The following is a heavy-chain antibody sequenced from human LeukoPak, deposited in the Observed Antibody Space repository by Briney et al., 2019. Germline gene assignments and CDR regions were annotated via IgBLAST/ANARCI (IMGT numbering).Heavy chain of an antibody. Sequence: PSETLSLTCSVSGGSISSHFWSWIRQPAGKGLEWIGRIYSSGNTNYNPSLKSRLTMLVDTSKNQSSLKLSSVTAADTAVYYCARRVAVARRDAFDIWGQGTMVTVSS. CDR1: GGSISSHF. J-gene: IGHJ3*02. V-gene: IGHV4-4*07. D-gene: IGHD6-19*01. CDR2: IYSSGNT. CDR3: ARRVAVARRDAFDI.